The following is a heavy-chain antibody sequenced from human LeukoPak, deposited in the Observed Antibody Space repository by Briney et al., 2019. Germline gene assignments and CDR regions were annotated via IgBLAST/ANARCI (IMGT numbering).Heavy chain of an antibody. J-gene: IGHJ4*02. Sequence: PGGSLRLSCAASDFTVNNVWMNWVRQALGKGLEWVAVIWYDGSNKYYADSVKGRFTISRDNSKNTLYLQMNSLRAEDTAVYYCARDGSGSYYSERAPFDYWGQGTLVTVSS. D-gene: IGHD3-10*01. V-gene: IGHV3-33*08. CDR3: ARDGSGSYYSERAPFDY. CDR1: DFTVNNVW. CDR2: IWYDGSNK.